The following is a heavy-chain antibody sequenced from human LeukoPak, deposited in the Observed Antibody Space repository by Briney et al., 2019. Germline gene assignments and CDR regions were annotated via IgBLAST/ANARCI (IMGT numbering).Heavy chain of an antibody. J-gene: IGHJ4*02. Sequence: SETLSLTCTVSGYSISSDYYWGWIRQPPGKGLEWIGSVHHSGRTYYNPSLKSRVTISVDTSKNQFSLKLNSVTAADTAVYYCAREARGLSHDYWGQGTLVTVSS. CDR2: VHHSGRT. D-gene: IGHD3-10*01. V-gene: IGHV4-38-2*02. CDR3: AREARGLSHDY. CDR1: GYSISSDYY.